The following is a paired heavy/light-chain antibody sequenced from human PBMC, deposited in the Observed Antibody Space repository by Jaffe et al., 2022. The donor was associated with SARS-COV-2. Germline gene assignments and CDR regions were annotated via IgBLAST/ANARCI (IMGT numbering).Light chain of an antibody. Sequence: QSVLTQPPSVSGAPGQRVTISCTGSSSNIGAGYDVHWYQQLPGTAPKLLIYGNSNRPSGVPDRFSGSKSGTSASLAISGLQAEDEADYYCQSYDSSLSGPNWVFGGGTKLTVL. J-gene: IGLJ3*02. V-gene: IGLV1-40*01. CDR3: QSYDSSLSGPNWV. CDR1: SSNIGAGYD. CDR2: GNS.
Heavy chain of an antibody. Sequence: QVQLQESGPGLVKPSQTLSLTCTVSGGSISSGGYYWSWIRQHPGKGLEWIGYIYYSGSTYYNPSLKSRVTISVDTSKNQFSLKLSSVTAADTAVYYCARGPEYLVYSSGRKPYNWFDPWGQGTLVTVSS. D-gene: IGHD6-19*01. J-gene: IGHJ5*02. CDR1: GGSISSGGYY. CDR3: ARGPEYLVYSSGRKPYNWFDP. CDR2: IYYSGST. V-gene: IGHV4-31*03.